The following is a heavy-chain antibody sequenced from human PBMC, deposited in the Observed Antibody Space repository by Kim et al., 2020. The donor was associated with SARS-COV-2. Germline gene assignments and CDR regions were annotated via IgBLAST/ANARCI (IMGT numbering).Heavy chain of an antibody. CDR2: IIPILGIA. CDR1: GGTFSSYA. Sequence: SVKVSCKASGGTFSSYAISWVRQAPGQGLEWMGRIIPILGIANYAQKFQGRVTITADKSTSTAYMELSSLRSEDTAVYYCARGAAAGYNWFDPWGQGTLVTVPS. D-gene: IGHD6-13*01. J-gene: IGHJ5*02. CDR3: ARGAAAGYNWFDP. V-gene: IGHV1-69*04.